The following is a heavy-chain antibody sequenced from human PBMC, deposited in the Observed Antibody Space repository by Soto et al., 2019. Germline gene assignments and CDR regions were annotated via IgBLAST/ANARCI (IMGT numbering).Heavy chain of an antibody. CDR1: GFTFSSYG. CDR3: ASTYYYDSSVYYDAFDI. Sequence: QVQLVESGGGVVQPGRSLRLSCAASGFTFSSYGMHWVRQAPGKGLEWVAVIWYAGSNKYYADSVKGRFTISRDNSKNTLYLQMNSLRAEDTAVYYCASTYYYDSSVYYDAFDIWGQGTMVTVSS. J-gene: IGHJ3*02. D-gene: IGHD3-22*01. CDR2: IWYAGSNK. V-gene: IGHV3-33*01.